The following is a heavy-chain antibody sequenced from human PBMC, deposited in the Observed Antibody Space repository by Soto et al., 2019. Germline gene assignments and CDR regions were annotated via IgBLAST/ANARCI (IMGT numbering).Heavy chain of an antibody. J-gene: IGHJ4*02. CDR2: ISGSGGST. CDR3: AKPGRPITILTYFDY. V-gene: IGHV3-23*01. D-gene: IGHD3-3*01. Sequence: GGSLRLSCAASGFTFSSYAMSWVRQAPGKGLEWVSAISGSGGSTYYADSVKGRFTISRDNSKNTLYLQMNSLRAEDTAVYYCAKPGRPITILTYFDYWGQGTLVTVSS. CDR1: GFTFSSYA.